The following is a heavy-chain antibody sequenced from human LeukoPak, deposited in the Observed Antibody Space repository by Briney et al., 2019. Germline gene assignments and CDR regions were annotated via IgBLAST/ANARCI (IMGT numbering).Heavy chain of an antibody. CDR1: GGSISSSNYY. V-gene: IGHV4-39*01. CDR2: LFYSGNT. Sequence: SETLSLTCTVPGGSISSSNYYWGWIRQPPGKGLEWIGSLFYSGNTYYNPSLKSRVTISADTSKNQLSLKVRSVTATDTAVYSCVRHSADHTSFDHWGQGTLVTVSS. J-gene: IGHJ4*02. CDR3: VRHSADHTSFDH.